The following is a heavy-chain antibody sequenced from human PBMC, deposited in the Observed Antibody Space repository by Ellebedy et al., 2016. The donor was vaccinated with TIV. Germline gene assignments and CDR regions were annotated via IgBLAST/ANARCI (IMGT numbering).Heavy chain of an antibody. D-gene: IGHD2-15*01. J-gene: IGHJ4*02. Sequence: GESLKISCAASEFTFSTYHMHWVRQAPGKGLEGVAVIWYDGTAKFYAESVKGRFTISRDNSQNTLYLEMNSLRADDTALYYCARELGGSGGSDFDYWGQGTLVTVSS. CDR3: ARELGGSGGSDFDY. CDR1: EFTFSTYH. V-gene: IGHV3-33*01. CDR2: IWYDGTAK.